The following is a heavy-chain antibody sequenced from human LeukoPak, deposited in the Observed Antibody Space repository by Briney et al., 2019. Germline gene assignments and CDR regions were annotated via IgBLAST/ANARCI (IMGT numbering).Heavy chain of an antibody. V-gene: IGHV3-7*03. CDR3: AKMGYLRFLEWLSSMDV. Sequence: GGSLRLSCAASGFTFSSYWMSWVRQAPGKGLEWVANIKQDGSEKYYVDSVKGRFTISRDNAKNSLYLQMNSLRAEDTAVYYCAKMGYLRFLEWLSSMDVWGQGTTVTVSS. D-gene: IGHD3-3*01. CDR1: GFTFSSYW. J-gene: IGHJ6*02. CDR2: IKQDGSEK.